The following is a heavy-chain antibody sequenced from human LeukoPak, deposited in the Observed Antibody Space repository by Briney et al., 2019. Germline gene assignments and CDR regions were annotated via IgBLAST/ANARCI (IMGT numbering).Heavy chain of an antibody. J-gene: IGHJ6*03. Sequence: SETLSLTCTVSGGSISSHYWSWIRQPPGKGLEWIGYIYYSGSTNYNPSLKSRVTISVDTSKNQFSLKLSSVTAADTAVYYCARGDYDSSGYPYYMDVWGKGTTVTVSS. CDR1: GGSISSHY. V-gene: IGHV4-59*11. CDR3: ARGDYDSSGYPYYMDV. D-gene: IGHD3-22*01. CDR2: IYYSGST.